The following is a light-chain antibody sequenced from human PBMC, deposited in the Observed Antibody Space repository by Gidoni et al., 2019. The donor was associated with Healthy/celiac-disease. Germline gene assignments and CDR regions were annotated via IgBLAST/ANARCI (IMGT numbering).Light chain of an antibody. CDR2: DSY. Sequence: IQMTKSPSSLSASVGDRVTVTFHASQDMSNYLNLYQQKPDKAPKLLIYDSYKLGTVDPYRFSGSGSGTDFTFTILSLQPEAIENYYCYHYYTLPPVFGQGTRLEIK. CDR3: YHYYTLPPV. CDR1: QDMSNY. V-gene: IGKV1-33*01. J-gene: IGKJ5*01.